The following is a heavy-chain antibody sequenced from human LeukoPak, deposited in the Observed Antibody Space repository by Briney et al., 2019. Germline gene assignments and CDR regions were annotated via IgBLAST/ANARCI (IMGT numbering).Heavy chain of an antibody. J-gene: IGHJ4*02. V-gene: IGHV5-51*01. CDR3: ARHEGLYGTAAEIDY. CDR1: GYSFTSYW. D-gene: IGHD4-17*01. CDR2: IYPGDSDT. Sequence: GGSLKISSRGSGYSFTSYWIGWVRQMPGKGLEWMGIIYPGDSDTRYSPSFQGQVTISADKSISTAYLQWSSLKASDTAMYYCARHEGLYGTAAEIDYWGQGTLVTVSS.